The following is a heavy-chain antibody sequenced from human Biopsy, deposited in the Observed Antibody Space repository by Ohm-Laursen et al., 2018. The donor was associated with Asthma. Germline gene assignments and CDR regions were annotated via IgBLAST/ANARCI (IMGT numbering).Heavy chain of an antibody. J-gene: IGHJ4*02. D-gene: IGHD7-27*01. V-gene: IGHV4-39*01. Sequence: TLSLPCTVSGGSMSSRSYSWGWIRQPPGKGLEWIGSISYTGNTYIPSLGSRVTLSVDTSKNNFSLKLTSVTAADTAVVYCARHWNWGSFFDYWGQGMLVTVSS. CDR1: GGSMSSRSYS. CDR2: ISYTGNT. CDR3: ARHWNWGSFFDY.